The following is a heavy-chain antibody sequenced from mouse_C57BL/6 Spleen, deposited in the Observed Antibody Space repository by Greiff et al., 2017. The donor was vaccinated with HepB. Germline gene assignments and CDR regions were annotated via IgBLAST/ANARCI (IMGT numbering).Heavy chain of an antibody. Sequence: VQLQQPGAELVKPGASVKMSCKASGYTFTSYWITWVKQRPGQGLEWIGDIYPGSGSTNYNEKFKSKATLTVDTSSSTAYMQLSSLTSEDSEVYYCARSDYYGSSYWYFDVWGTGTTVTVSS. CDR1: GYTFTSYW. CDR2: IYPGSGST. CDR3: ARSDYYGSSYWYFDV. J-gene: IGHJ1*03. D-gene: IGHD1-1*01. V-gene: IGHV1-55*01.